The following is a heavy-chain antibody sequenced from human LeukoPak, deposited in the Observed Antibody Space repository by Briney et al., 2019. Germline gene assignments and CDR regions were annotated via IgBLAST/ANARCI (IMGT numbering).Heavy chain of an antibody. Sequence: GASVKVSCKASGYTFTSYGISWVRQAPGQGLEWMGWISAYNGNTNYAQKLQGRVTMTTDTSTSTAYMELRSPRSDDTAVYYCARDSDITHYGDYVLEAFDIWGQGTMVTVSS. J-gene: IGHJ3*02. V-gene: IGHV1-18*01. CDR2: ISAYNGNT. D-gene: IGHD4-17*01. CDR1: GYTFTSYG. CDR3: ARDSDITHYGDYVLEAFDI.